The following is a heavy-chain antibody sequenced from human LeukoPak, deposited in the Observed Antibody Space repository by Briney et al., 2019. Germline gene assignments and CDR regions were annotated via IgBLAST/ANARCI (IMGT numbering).Heavy chain of an antibody. V-gene: IGHV4-39*07. CDR2: IYYSGGT. CDR1: GGSISSSSYY. D-gene: IGHD6-13*01. CDR3: AREWTYGGSSHASNAFDI. Sequence: SETLSLTCTVSGGSISSSSYYWGWIRQPPGKGLEWIGNIYYSGGTYSNPSLKSRVTISVDTSKNQFSLKLSSVTAADTAVYYCAREWTYGGSSHASNAFDIWGQGTMVTVSS. J-gene: IGHJ3*02.